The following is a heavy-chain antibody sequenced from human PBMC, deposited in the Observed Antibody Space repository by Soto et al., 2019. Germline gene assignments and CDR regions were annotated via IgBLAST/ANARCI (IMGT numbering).Heavy chain of an antibody. CDR3: ANPPPTMESTIYYYYGMDV. CDR2: ISGSGGST. Sequence: EVQLLESGGGLVQPGGSLRLSCAASGFTFINYAMTWVRQAPGKGLEWVSAISGSGGSTYYADSVKGRFTISRDNSKNTLYLQMDSLRAEDTAVYYCANPPPTMESTIYYYYGMDVWGQGTTVTVSS. V-gene: IGHV3-23*01. D-gene: IGHD1-26*01. J-gene: IGHJ6*02. CDR1: GFTFINYA.